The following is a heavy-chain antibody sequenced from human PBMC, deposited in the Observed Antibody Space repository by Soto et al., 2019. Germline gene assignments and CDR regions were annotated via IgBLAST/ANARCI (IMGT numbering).Heavy chain of an antibody. D-gene: IGHD2-8*01. J-gene: IGHJ6*02. V-gene: IGHV1-46*01. CDR2: MHPYGGST. CDR1: GFTFTSFY. CDR3: ARDLSGVYYYYGMDV. Sequence: ASVKVSCKASGFTFTSFYMHWVRQAPGQGPEWMGIMHPYGGSTGYAQKFQGRVTMTTDTSTSTAYMELRSLRSDDTAVYYCARDLSGVYYYYGMDVWGQGTTVTAP.